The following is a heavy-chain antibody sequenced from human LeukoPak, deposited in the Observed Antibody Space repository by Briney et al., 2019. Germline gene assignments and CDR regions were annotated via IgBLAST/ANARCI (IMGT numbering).Heavy chain of an antibody. V-gene: IGHV3-23*01. J-gene: IGHJ4*02. Sequence: GGTLRLSCAASGFAFSSYGMSWVRQAPGKGLEWVSAISGSGGSTYYADSVKGRFTISRDNSKNTLYLQMNSLRAEDTAVYYCAKGLGHMTTVTAFDYWGQGTLVTVSS. CDR1: GFAFSSYG. CDR3: AKGLGHMTTVTAFDY. D-gene: IGHD4-17*01. CDR2: ISGSGGST.